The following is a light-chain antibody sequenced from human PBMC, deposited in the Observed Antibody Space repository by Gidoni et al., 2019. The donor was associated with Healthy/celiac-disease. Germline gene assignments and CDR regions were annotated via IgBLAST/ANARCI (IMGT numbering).Light chain of an antibody. V-gene: IGLV1-44*01. CDR3: AAWDDSLNGVV. CDR1: SSNLGSNT. CDR2: SNN. Sequence: QSVLTQPPSASGTPGQRVTISCSGSSSNLGSNTVTWYQQLPGTAPKRLIYSNNQRPSWVPDRFSGSKSGPSASLAISGLQSEDEADYYCAAWDDSLNGVVFGGGTKLTVL. J-gene: IGLJ2*01.